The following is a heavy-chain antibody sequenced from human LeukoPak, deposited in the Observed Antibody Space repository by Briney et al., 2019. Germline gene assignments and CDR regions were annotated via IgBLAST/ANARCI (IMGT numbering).Heavy chain of an antibody. V-gene: IGHV3-33*01. CDR3: ARDLEYGSGSY. J-gene: IGHJ4*02. CDR2: IWYDGSNK. CDR1: GFTFSSYG. Sequence: GGSLRLSCAASGFTFSSYGMPWVRQAPGKRLEWVAVIWYDGSNKYYADSVKGRFTISRDNSKNTLYLQMNSLRAEDTAVYYCARDLEYGSGSYWGQGTLVTVSS. D-gene: IGHD3-10*01.